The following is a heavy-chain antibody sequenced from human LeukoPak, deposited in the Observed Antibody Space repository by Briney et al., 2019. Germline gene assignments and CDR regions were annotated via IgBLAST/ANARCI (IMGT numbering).Heavy chain of an antibody. J-gene: IGHJ4*02. Sequence: SETLSLTCTVSGGSMSGDFWSWFRRPPGKGLENIGYIHSSGSPNYNPSSKSKVTVPLEMSKNQFSLSLSSANATDTAVYYCARDPGDTDWYNFDFWGQGILVTVSS. CDR3: ARDPGDTDWYNFDF. CDR2: IHSSGSP. D-gene: IGHD3-9*01. CDR1: GGSMSGDF. V-gene: IGHV4-59*01.